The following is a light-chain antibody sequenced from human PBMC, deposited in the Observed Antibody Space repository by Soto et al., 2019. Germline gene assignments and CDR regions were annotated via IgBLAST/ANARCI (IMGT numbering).Light chain of an antibody. V-gene: IGKV1-5*03. Sequence: DIQMTQSPSTLPAFVGDRVTITCRASQTIGNWLAWYQQKPGKVPKLLIYNVSSLESGVPSRFSGSGSGTEFTLTISSRQPDDFETYYCQQCYLYWTFGQGTKVEIK. J-gene: IGKJ1*01. CDR2: NVS. CDR3: QQCYLYWT. CDR1: QTIGNW.